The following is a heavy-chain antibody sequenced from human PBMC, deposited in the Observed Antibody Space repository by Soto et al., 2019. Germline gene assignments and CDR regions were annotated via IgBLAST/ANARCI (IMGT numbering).Heavy chain of an antibody. J-gene: IGHJ4*02. CDR3: ARSHLVVPQPFDF. D-gene: IGHD2-2*01. V-gene: IGHV1-46*03. Sequence: ASVKVSCKASGYTFTSYYMHWVRQAPGQGLEWMGIINPSGGSTSYAQKFQGRVTMTRDTSTSTVYMELSSLRSEDAAVYYCARSHLVVPQPFDFWGQGTLVTVSS. CDR1: GYTFTSYY. CDR2: INPSGGST.